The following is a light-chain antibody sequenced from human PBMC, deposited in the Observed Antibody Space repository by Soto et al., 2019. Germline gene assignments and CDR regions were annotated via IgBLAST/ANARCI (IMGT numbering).Light chain of an antibody. V-gene: IGLV2-14*01. CDR3: SSYTSSSTL. CDR1: SNDVGSYNY. Sequence: QSVLTKPEYVCGSPGHSITISCTGTSNDVGSYNYVSWYQQHPGKAPKLMIYEVSDRPSGISSRSSGSKSGNTASLTISGLQTEDEADYYCSSYTSSSTLFGTGSKVTVL. CDR2: EVS. J-gene: IGLJ1*01.